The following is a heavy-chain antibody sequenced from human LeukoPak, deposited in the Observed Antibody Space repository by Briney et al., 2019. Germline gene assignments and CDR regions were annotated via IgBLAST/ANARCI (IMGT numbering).Heavy chain of an antibody. D-gene: IGHD3-10*01. Sequence: GGSPRLSCAASGFTFSSYSMNWVRQAPGKGLEWVSSITSSSSYTYYAESVEGRFTISRDNAENSLYLQMNSLRAEDTAVYYCARDPYFGELSPHVYYWYMDVWGKGTTVTISS. CDR2: ITSSSSYT. J-gene: IGHJ6*03. CDR1: GFTFSSYS. CDR3: ARDPYFGELSPHVYYWYMDV. V-gene: IGHV3-21*01.